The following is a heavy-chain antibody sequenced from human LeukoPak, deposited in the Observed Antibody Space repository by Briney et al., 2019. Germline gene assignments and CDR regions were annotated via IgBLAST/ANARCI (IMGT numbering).Heavy chain of an antibody. Sequence: LETLSLTCAVYGGSFSSYYWGWIRQPPGKGLEWIGEINHSGSTNYNPSLKSRVTISVDTSKNQFSLKLSSVTAADTAVYYCARGPVYYYGSGSYSRGLYYFDYWGQGTLATVSS. V-gene: IGHV4-34*01. CDR1: GGSFSSYY. J-gene: IGHJ4*02. D-gene: IGHD3-10*01. CDR3: ARGPVYYYGSGSYSRGLYYFDY. CDR2: INHSGST.